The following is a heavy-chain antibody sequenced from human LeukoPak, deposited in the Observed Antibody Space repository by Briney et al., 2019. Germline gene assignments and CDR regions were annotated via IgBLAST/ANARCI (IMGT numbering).Heavy chain of an antibody. CDR3: ERVSGDLLSPFYYYMNV. D-gene: IGHD1-26*01. CDR1: GFTVSSNY. CDR2: LYSGGYE. J-gene: IGHJ6*03. Sequence: GRSLRLSCAASGFTVSSNYMNWVRHAPGKGLEWGSILYSGGYEHYADSVKCRFTISRDNHKNTLYLQMNSLRADDTALYYCERVSGDLLSPFYYYMNVWGKGTTVTVSS. V-gene: IGHV3-66*01.